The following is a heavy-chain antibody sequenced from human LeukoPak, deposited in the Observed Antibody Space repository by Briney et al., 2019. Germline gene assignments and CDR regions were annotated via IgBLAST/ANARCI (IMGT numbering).Heavy chain of an antibody. CDR1: GYTFTGYY. J-gene: IGHJ3*02. CDR3: ARDRGIVANDAFDI. D-gene: IGHD5-12*01. Sequence: ASVKVSCKASGYTFTGYYMHWVRQAPGQGLEWMGWINPNSGGTNYAQKFQGRVTMTRDTSISTAYMELSRPRSDDTAVYYCARDRGIVANDAFDIWGQGTMVTVSS. V-gene: IGHV1-2*02. CDR2: INPNSGGT.